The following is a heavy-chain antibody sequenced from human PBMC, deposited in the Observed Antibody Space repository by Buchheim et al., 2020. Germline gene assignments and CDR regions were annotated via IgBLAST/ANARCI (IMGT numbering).Heavy chain of an antibody. Sequence: EVQLLDSGGGLVQPGGSLKLSCVASGFTFDRYAMTWVRQAPGKGLEWVSTISASGGSTYYADSVKGRFTISRDSSKNTLYLQMNSLRAEDTAVYYCAKDPGYCSGGSCRTYVLQPFDYWGQGTL. V-gene: IGHV3-23*01. D-gene: IGHD2-15*01. CDR1: GFTFDRYA. J-gene: IGHJ4*02. CDR2: ISASGGST. CDR3: AKDPGYCSGGSCRTYVLQPFDY.